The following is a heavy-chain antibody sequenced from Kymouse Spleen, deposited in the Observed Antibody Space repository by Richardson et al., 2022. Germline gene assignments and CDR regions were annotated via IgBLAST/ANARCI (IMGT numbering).Heavy chain of an antibody. CDR3: ARGPYDYGDYPNWFDP. J-gene: IGHJ5*02. Sequence: QVQLVESGGGVVQPGRSLRLSCAASGFTFSSYGMHWVRQAPGKGLEWVAVIWYDGSNKYYADSVKGRFTISRDNSKNTLYLQMNSLRAEDTAVYYCARGPYDYGDYPNWFDPWGQGTLVTVSS. CDR2: IWYDGSNK. V-gene: IGHV3-33*01. D-gene: IGHD4-17*01. CDR1: GFTFSSYG.